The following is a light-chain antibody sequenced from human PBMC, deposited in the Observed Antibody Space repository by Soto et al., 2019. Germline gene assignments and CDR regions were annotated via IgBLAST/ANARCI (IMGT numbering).Light chain of an antibody. J-gene: IGLJ2*01. CDR1: SEHSTFA. Sequence: QPVVTQSPSASASLGASVKLTCTLSSEHSTFAITWHQQQPEKGLRYLMKVDGDGSHIKGDGIPDRFSGSSSGAERYLTISSLQSEDESDYYCQTWGTGIVVFGGGTKLTVL. CDR2: VDGDGSH. V-gene: IGLV4-69*01. CDR3: QTWGTGIVV.